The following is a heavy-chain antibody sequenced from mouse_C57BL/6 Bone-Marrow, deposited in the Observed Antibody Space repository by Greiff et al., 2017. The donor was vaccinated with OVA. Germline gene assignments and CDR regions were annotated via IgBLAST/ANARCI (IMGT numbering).Heavy chain of an antibody. V-gene: IGHV1-76*01. J-gene: IGHJ2*01. Sequence: VKLMESGAELVRPGASVKLSCKASGYTFTDYYINWVKQRPGQGLEWIARIYPGSGNTYYNEKFKGKATLTAEKSSSTAYMQLSSLTSEDSAVYFCAIPFYYRNYFDYWGQGTTLTVSS. CDR2: IYPGSGNT. CDR3: AIPFYYRNYFDY. CDR1: GYTFTDYY. D-gene: IGHD1-1*01.